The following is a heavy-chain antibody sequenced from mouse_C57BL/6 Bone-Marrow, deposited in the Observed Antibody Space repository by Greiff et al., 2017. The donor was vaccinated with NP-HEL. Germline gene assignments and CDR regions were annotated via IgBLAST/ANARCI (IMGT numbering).Heavy chain of an antibody. V-gene: IGHV14-4*01. CDR2: IDPENGDT. D-gene: IGHD2-5*01. CDR3: TSYYSNYYAMDY. Sequence: VQLQQSGAELVRPGASVKLSCTASGFNIKDDYMHWVKQRPEQGLEWIGWIDPENGDTEYASKFQGKAIITADTSSNTAYLQLSSLTSEDTAVYYCTSYYSNYYAMDYWGQGTSVTVSS. CDR1: GFNIKDDY. J-gene: IGHJ4*01.